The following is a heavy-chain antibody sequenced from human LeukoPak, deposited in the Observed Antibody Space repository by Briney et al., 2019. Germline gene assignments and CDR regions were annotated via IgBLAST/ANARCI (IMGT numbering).Heavy chain of an antibody. J-gene: IGHJ4*02. V-gene: IGHV1-69*13. CDR3: ASVLYCGADCYSGRYFFDY. CDR2: IIPIFGTA. Sequence: LVKVSCKASGGTFSSYAISWVRQAPGQGLEWMGGIIPIFGTATYAQRFQGRVTITADESTTTAYMELSSLGSEDTAVYYCASVLYCGADCYSGRYFFDYWGQGTLVTVSS. D-gene: IGHD2-21*02. CDR1: GGTFSSYA.